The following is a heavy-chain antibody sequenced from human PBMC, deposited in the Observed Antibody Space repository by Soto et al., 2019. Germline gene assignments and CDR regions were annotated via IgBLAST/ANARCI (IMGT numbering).Heavy chain of an antibody. CDR1: GFISSSYA. CDR3: AKGGTVVRGVTLDY. V-gene: IGHV3-23*01. CDR2: ISASATSNT. D-gene: IGHD3-10*01. J-gene: IGHJ4*02. Sequence: EVQVLESGGGLAQPGGSLRLSCAASGFISSSYAMNWVRQAPGKGLEWVSAISASATSNTYYAASVKGSFTISRDHSKTTLYLQMNSLRAEDTAVYYCAKGGTVVRGVTLDYWGQGTLVSVSS.